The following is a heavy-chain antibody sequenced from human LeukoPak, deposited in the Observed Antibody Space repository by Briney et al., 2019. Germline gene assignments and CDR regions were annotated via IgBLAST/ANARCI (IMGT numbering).Heavy chain of an antibody. J-gene: IGHJ4*02. D-gene: IGHD2-2*01. Sequence: SETLSLTRTVSGGSISSYYWSWIRQPPGKGLEWIGYIYYSGSTNYNPSLKSRVTISVDTSKNQFSLKLSSVTAADTAVYYCARGDCSSTSCYGDRTTGHYFDYWGQGTLVTVSS. V-gene: IGHV4-59*08. CDR3: ARGDCSSTSCYGDRTTGHYFDY. CDR1: GGSISSYY. CDR2: IYYSGST.